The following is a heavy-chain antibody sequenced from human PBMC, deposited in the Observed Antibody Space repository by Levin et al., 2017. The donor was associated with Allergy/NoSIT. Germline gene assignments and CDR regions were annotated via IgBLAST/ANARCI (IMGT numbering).Heavy chain of an antibody. J-gene: IGHJ6*02. CDR2: ISGSGGST. CDR1: GFTFSSYA. D-gene: IGHD3-3*01. CDR3: AKDAVERKYYDFWSGYYNGMDV. V-gene: IGHV3-23*01. Sequence: VASVKVSCAASGFTFSSYAMSWVRQAPGKGLEWVSAISGSGGSTYYADSVKGRFTISRDNSKNTLYLQMNSLRAEDTAVYYCAKDAVERKYYDFWSGYYNGMDVWGQGTTVTVSS.